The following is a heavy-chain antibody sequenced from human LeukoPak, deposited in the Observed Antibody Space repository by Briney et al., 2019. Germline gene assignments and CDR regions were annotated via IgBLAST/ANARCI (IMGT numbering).Heavy chain of an antibody. D-gene: IGHD3-22*01. Sequence: GGSLRLSCAASGFTVSSNYMSWVRQAPGKGLEWVSVIYSGGSTYYADSVKGRFTISRDNSKNTLYLQMNSLRAEDTAVYYCARMYYYDSSGYFDYWGQGTLVTVSS. CDR3: ARMYYYDSSGYFDY. CDR2: IYSGGST. J-gene: IGHJ4*02. CDR1: GFTVSSNY. V-gene: IGHV3-53*01.